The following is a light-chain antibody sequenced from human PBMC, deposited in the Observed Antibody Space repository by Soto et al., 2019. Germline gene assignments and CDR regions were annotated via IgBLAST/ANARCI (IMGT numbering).Light chain of an antibody. CDR3: QQYVNSPYI. J-gene: IGKJ2*01. Sequence: EIVLTQSPGTLSLSPGERATLSCRASQSVSSSYLAWYQQKPGQAPRLLIHGVSTRATGIPNRFSGSWSGTDFTLTISRLEPEDVAVYYCQQYVNSPYIFGQGTKLEIK. V-gene: IGKV3-20*01. CDR2: GVS. CDR1: QSVSSSY.